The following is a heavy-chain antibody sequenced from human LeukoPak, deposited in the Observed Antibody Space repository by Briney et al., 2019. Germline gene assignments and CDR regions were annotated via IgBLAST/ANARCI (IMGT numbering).Heavy chain of an antibody. J-gene: IGHJ4*02. CDR1: GGSISSSRDY. CDR2: IYYSGST. CDR3: ARGDDYVWGSYRQRVYYFDY. D-gene: IGHD3-16*02. V-gene: IGHV4-39*01. Sequence: PSETLSLTCTVSGGSISSSRDYWAWLRQPPGKGLEWIANIYYSGSTYYSPSLKSRVTISVDTSKNQFSLKLSSVTAADTAVYYCARGDDYVWGSYRQRVYYFDYWGQGTLVTVSS.